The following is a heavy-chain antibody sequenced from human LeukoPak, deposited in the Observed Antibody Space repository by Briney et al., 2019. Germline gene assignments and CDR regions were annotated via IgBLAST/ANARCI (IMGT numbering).Heavy chain of an antibody. CDR3: ARATHYGSGSPHYYYYYGMGV. CDR1: GYTFTSYD. J-gene: IGHJ6*02. D-gene: IGHD3-10*01. V-gene: IGHV1-8*01. CDR2: MNPNSGNT. Sequence: GASVKVSCKASGYTFTSYDINWVRQATGQGLEWMGWMNPNSGNTGYAQKFQGRVTMTRNTSISTAYMELSSLRSEDTAVYYCARATHYGSGSPHYYYYYGMGVWGQGTTVTVSS.